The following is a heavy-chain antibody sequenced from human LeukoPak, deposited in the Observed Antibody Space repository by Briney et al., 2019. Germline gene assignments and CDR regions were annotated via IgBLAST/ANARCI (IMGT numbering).Heavy chain of an antibody. Sequence: GSLRLSCAASGFTFSSYSMNWVRQLPGKGLEWIGNIHSSGNSFCNPSLKSRVTISVDTSKNQFSLKLSSVTAADSVVYYCEKDSHLDVWGQGTTVTVSS. CDR2: IHSSGNS. CDR3: EKDSHLDV. J-gene: IGHJ6*02. V-gene: IGHV4-59*04. CDR1: GFTFSSYSMN. D-gene: IGHD2-15*01.